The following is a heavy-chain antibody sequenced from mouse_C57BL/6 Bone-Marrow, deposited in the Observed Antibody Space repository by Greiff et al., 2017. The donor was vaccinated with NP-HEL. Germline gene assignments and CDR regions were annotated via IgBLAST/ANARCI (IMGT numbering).Heavy chain of an antibody. J-gene: IGHJ1*03. CDR3: ARDDYDVRWYFDV. V-gene: IGHV3-6*01. Sequence: ESGPGLVKPSQSLSLTCSVTGYSITSGYYWNWIRQFPGNKLEWMGYISYDGSNNYNPSLKNRISITRDTSKNQFFLKLNSVTTEDTATYYCARDDYDVRWYFDVWGTGTTVTVSS. CDR2: ISYDGSN. CDR1: GYSITSGYY. D-gene: IGHD2-4*01.